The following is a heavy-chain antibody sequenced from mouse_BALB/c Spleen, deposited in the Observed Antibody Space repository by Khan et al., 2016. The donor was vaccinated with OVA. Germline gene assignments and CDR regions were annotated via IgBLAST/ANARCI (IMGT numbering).Heavy chain of an antibody. D-gene: IGHD2-14*01. J-gene: IGHJ3*01. V-gene: IGHV1-4*01. Sequence: QVQLKQSGAELVRPGASVKMSCKASGYTFTSYTIHWIKLRPGQGLEWIGYINPSNGYTNYNQKFRDKATLTENKCYTTAYMELSSLTSDDSAVYNWVRDVAYCRNDGWFAYWGLGTLVTVSA. CDR1: GYTFTSYT. CDR3: VRDVAYCRNDGWFAY. CDR2: INPSNGYT.